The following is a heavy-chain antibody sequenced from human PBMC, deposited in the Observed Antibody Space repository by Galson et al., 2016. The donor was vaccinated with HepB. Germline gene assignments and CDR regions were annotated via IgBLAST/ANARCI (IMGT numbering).Heavy chain of an antibody. CDR1: GFTFSSYA. CDR2: ISDDGGNK. Sequence: SLRLSCAASGFTFSSYAMNWVRQAPGKGLEWVALISDDGGNKYYVDSVKGRFTISRDNSKNTLYLRMNSLRAEDTAVYYCARVATVTTFYYYYGMDVWGQGTTVTVSS. V-gene: IGHV3-30-3*01. D-gene: IGHD4-17*01. CDR3: ARVATVTTFYYYYGMDV. J-gene: IGHJ6*02.